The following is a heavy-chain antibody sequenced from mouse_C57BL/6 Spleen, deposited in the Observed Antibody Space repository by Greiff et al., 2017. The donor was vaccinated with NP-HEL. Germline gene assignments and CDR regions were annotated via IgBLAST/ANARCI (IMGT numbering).Heavy chain of an antibody. CDR3: ARGHSDYFDY. CDR2: IDPSDSYT. Sequence: VQLQQPGAELVMPGASVKLSCKASGYTFTSYWMHWVKQRPGQGLEWIGEIDPSDSYTNYNQKFKGKSTLTVDKSSSTAYMQLSRLTSEDSAVYYCARGHSDYFDYWGQGTTLTVSS. V-gene: IGHV1-69*01. CDR1: GYTFTSYW. J-gene: IGHJ2*01. D-gene: IGHD3-1*01.